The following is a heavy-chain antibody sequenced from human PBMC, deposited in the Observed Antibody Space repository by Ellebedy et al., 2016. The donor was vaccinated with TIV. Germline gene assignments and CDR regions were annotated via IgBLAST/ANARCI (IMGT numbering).Heavy chain of an antibody. V-gene: IGHV3-23*01. CDR3: VRGGVADVWYTEYFPH. CDR2: ISGSGDAT. Sequence: GESLKISCTASGFTFSGYAMSWVRQAPGEGPEWVSAISGSGDATYYPDSMKGRFIISRDNYKNTLFLQVNSLRAEDTAIYYCVRGGVADVWYTEYFPHWGQGALVTVSS. D-gene: IGHD6-13*01. CDR1: GFTFSGYA. J-gene: IGHJ1*01.